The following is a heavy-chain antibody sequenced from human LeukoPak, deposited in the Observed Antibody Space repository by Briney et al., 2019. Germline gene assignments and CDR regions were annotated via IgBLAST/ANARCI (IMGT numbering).Heavy chain of an antibody. Sequence: SETLSLTCTVSGGSISSYNWSWIRQPPGKGLEWIGYIYYSGSTNYNPSLKSRVTISVDTSKNQFSLKLSSVTAADTAVYYCARRLDSYSFDYWGQGTLVTVSS. J-gene: IGHJ4*02. V-gene: IGHV4-59*01. CDR1: GGSISSYN. D-gene: IGHD2-21*02. CDR3: ARRLDSYSFDY. CDR2: IYYSGST.